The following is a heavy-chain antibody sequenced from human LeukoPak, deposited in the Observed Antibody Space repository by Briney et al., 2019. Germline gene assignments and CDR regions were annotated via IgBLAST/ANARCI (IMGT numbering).Heavy chain of an antibody. CDR2: ISSTGDNI. CDR1: GFTFSSFG. V-gene: IGHV3-21*06. D-gene: IGHD6-13*01. CDR3: GGEFSSSPASMDV. Sequence: PGGSLRLSCAASGFTFSSFGLHWVRQAPGKGLEWVSFISSTGDNIYYADSVKGRFTISRDNAKNSLYLQMNSLREEDTAVYYCGGEFSSSPASMDVWGQRATVTVSS. J-gene: IGHJ6*02.